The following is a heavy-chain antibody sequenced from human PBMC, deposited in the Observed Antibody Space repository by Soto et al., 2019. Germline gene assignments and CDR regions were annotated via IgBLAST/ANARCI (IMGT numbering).Heavy chain of an antibody. Sequence: SETLSLTCTVSGGSVSSGSYYWSWIRQPPGKGLEWIGYIYYSGSTNYNPSLKSRVTISVDTSKNQFSLKLSSVTAADTAVYYCARGKYNWNPRHFDYWGQGTLVTVSS. CDR3: ARGKYNWNPRHFDY. CDR1: GGSVSSGSYY. CDR2: IYYSGST. V-gene: IGHV4-61*01. J-gene: IGHJ4*02. D-gene: IGHD1-20*01.